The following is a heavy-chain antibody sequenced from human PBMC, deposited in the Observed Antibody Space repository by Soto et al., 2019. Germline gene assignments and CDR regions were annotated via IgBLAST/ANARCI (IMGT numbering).Heavy chain of an antibody. CDR2: ISYDGSNK. J-gene: IGHJ6*02. CDR1: GFTFSSYA. Sequence: GGSLRLSCAASGFTFSSYAMHWVRQAPGKGLEWVAVISYDGSNKYYADSVKGRFTISRDNSKNTLYLQMNSLRAEDTAVYYSAREGRSRWNAGNYYGMGVWGQGTTVTVSS. D-gene: IGHD1-1*01. CDR3: AREGRSRWNAGNYYGMGV. V-gene: IGHV3-30-3*01.